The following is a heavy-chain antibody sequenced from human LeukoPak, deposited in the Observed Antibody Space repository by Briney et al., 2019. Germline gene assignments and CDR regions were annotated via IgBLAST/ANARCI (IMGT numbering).Heavy chain of an antibody. J-gene: IGHJ3*02. V-gene: IGHV3-23*01. CDR3: AKDPPTVVANAFHI. Sequence: GGSLRLSCAASGFTFSSYAMSWVRQAPGKGLEWGSGISGSGGSTYYADSVKGRFTISRDNSKNTLYLQMDSLRGEDTAIYYCAKDPPTVVANAFHIWGQGTMVTVSS. D-gene: IGHD4-17*01. CDR2: ISGSGGST. CDR1: GFTFSSYA.